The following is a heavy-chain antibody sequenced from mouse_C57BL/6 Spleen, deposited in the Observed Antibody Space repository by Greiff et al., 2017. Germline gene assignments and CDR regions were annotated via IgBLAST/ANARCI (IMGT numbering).Heavy chain of an antibody. D-gene: IGHD1-1*01. CDR2: ISDGGSYT. J-gene: IGHJ2*01. Sequence: EVKLMESGGGLVKPGGSLKLSCAASGFTFSSYAMSWVRQTPEKRLAWVATISDGGSYTYYPDNVKGRFTISRDNAKNNLYLQMSHLKSEDTAMYYCARDGGVTTVVAPFDYWGQGTTLTVSS. CDR3: ARDGGVTTVVAPFDY. V-gene: IGHV5-4*01. CDR1: GFTFSSYA.